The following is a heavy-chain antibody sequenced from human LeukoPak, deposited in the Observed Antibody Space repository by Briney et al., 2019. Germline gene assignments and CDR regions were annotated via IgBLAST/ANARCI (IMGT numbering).Heavy chain of an antibody. CDR2: ISYDGSNK. J-gene: IGHJ4*02. Sequence: GGSLRLSCAASGFTFSSYAMHWVRQAPGKGLEWVAVISYDGSNKYYADSVKGRFTISRDNSKNTLYLQMNSLRAEDTAVYYCAKGSINRVVDWGQGTLVTVSS. CDR3: AKGSINRVVD. V-gene: IGHV3-30-3*01. D-gene: IGHD1-20*01. CDR1: GFTFSSYA.